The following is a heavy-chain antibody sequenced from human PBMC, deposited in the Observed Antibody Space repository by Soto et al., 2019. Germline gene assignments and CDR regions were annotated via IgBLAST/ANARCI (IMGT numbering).Heavy chain of an antibody. CDR2: ISGTGGST. Sequence: PGGSLRLSCAASGFTFYNYAINWVRQAPGKGLEGVATISGTGGSTYYADSVKGRFTISRDNSKNTLYLQMNSLRVEDTAVYYCAKDRLGGNFDYWGQGTQVTVSS. CDR3: AKDRLGGNFDY. J-gene: IGHJ4*02. CDR1: GFTFYNYA. V-gene: IGHV3-23*01.